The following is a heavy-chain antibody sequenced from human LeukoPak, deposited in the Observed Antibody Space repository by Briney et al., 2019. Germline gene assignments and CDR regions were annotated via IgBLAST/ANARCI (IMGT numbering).Heavy chain of an antibody. CDR1: GFTFSSYG. CDR2: ISYDGSNK. CDR3: ARSTAMVHYFDY. J-gene: IGHJ4*02. Sequence: PGGSLRLSCAASGFTFSSYGMHWVRQAPGKGLEWVAVISYDGSNKYYADSVKGRFTISRDNSKNTLYLQMNSLRAEDTAVYYCARSTAMVHYFDYWGQGTLVTVSS. V-gene: IGHV3-30*03. D-gene: IGHD5-18*01.